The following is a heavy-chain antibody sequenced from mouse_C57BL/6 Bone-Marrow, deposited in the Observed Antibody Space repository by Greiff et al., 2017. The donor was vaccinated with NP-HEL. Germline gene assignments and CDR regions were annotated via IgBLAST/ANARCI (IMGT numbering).Heavy chain of an antibody. Sequence: DVMLVESGGGLVKPGGSLKLSCAASGFTFSSYAMSWVRQTPEKRLEWVATISDGGSYTYYPDNVKGRFTISRDNAKNNLYLQMSHLKSEDTAMYYCAREDGSSYLYAMDYWGQGTSVTVSS. CDR3: AREDGSSYLYAMDY. CDR1: GFTFSSYA. J-gene: IGHJ4*01. D-gene: IGHD1-1*01. V-gene: IGHV5-4*01. CDR2: ISDGGSYT.